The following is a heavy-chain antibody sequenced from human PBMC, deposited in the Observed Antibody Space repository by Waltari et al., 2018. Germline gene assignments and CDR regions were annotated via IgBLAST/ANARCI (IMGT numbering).Heavy chain of an antibody. CDR3: ARGGWFGRGNDAFDI. CDR1: GGSFSSYY. J-gene: IGHJ3*02. Sequence: QVQLQQWGAGLLKPSETLSLSCAVYGGSFSSYYWGWIRQSPRTGLEWIGEINHRGSTNVNPSLKSRVTISVDTSKNQVSLRLRSLTAADTALYYCARGGWFGRGNDAFDIWGQGTTVTVS. V-gene: IGHV4-34*01. CDR2: INHRGST. D-gene: IGHD3-10*01.